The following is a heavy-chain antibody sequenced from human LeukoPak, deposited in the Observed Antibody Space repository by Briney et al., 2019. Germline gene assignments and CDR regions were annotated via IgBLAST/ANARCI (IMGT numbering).Heavy chain of an antibody. V-gene: IGHV3-13*01. J-gene: IGHJ4*02. CDR1: GFTFSSYD. CDR3: ARDLTATGHDY. Sequence: GGSLRLSCAASGFTFSSYDMHWVRQATGKGLEWVSAIGTAGDTYYPGSVKGRFTISRENAKNSLYLQMNSLRAEDTAVYYCARDLTATGHDYWGQGTLVTVSS. D-gene: IGHD6-13*01. CDR2: IGTAGDT.